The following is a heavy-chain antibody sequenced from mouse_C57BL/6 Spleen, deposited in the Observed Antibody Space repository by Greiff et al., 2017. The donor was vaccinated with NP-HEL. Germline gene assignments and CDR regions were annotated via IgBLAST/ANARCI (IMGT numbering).Heavy chain of an antibody. CDR2: IDPETGGT. CDR1: GYTFTDYE. CDR3: TRDSHYYGSSWFAY. V-gene: IGHV1-15*01. J-gene: IGHJ3*01. D-gene: IGHD1-1*01. Sequence: VQLQQSGAELVRPGASVTLSCKASGYTFTDYEMHWVKQTPVHGLEWIGAIDPETGGTAYNQKFKGKAILTADKSSSTAYMELRSLTSEDSAVYYCTRDSHYYGSSWFAYWGQGTLVTVSA.